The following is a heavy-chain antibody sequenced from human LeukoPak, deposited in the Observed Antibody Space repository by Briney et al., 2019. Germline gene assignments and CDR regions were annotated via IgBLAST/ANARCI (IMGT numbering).Heavy chain of an antibody. Sequence: PGGSLRLSCAASGFTLSSYSMNWVRQAPGKGLEWVSYISSGSSTIYYADSVKGRFTISRDNAKNSLYLQMNSLRAEDTAVYYCARGGVTIFGVDFYYMDVWGKGTTVTVS. CDR3: ARGGVTIFGVDFYYMDV. J-gene: IGHJ6*03. D-gene: IGHD3-3*01. CDR2: ISSGSSTI. CDR1: GFTLSSYS. V-gene: IGHV3-48*01.